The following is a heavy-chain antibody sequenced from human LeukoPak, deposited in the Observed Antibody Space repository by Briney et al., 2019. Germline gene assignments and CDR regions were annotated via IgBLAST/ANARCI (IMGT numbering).Heavy chain of an antibody. D-gene: IGHD4/OR15-4a*01. V-gene: IGHV3-66*01. CDR1: GFTVSSTY. CDR2: IYSGGTT. J-gene: IGHJ4*02. Sequence: GGSLRLSCAASGFTVSSTYMSWVRQAPGKGLEWFSVIYSGGTTYYADSVKGRFTISRDNSKNTLYLQMNSLRTEDTAVYYCARDLYDYGSYWGQGTLVTVSS. CDR3: ARDLYDYGSY.